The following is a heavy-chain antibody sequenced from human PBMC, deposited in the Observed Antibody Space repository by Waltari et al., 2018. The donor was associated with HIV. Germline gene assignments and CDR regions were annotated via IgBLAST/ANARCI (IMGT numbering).Heavy chain of an antibody. CDR3: ARGADRGDDRRDYYGMDV. V-gene: IGHV4-38-2*01. CDR1: GYSISSRYL. CDR2: IYHSVST. Sequence: QVQLQESGPGLVKPSETLSLTCAVSGYSISSRYLWGWLRQPPGKGLEWIGHIYHSVSTYYNPSLKSRVTLSVDTSKNQFSLRLNSVTAADTAVYYCARGADRGDDRRDYYGMDVWGQGTTVTVSS. D-gene: IGHD4-17*01. J-gene: IGHJ6*02.